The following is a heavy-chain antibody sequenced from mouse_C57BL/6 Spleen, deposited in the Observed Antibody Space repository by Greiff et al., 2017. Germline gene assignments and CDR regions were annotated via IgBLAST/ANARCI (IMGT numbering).Heavy chain of an antibody. CDR3: ARDESTTVVARGAWFAY. D-gene: IGHD1-1*01. CDR2: IDPSDSYT. CDR1: GYTFTSYW. J-gene: IGHJ3*01. Sequence: VQLQQSGAELVMPGASVKLSCKASGYTFTSYWMHWVKQRPGQGLEWIGEIDPSDSYTNYNQKFKGKSTLTVDKSSSTAYMQLSSLTSEDSAVYYCARDESTTVVARGAWFAYWGQGTLVTVSA. V-gene: IGHV1-69*01.